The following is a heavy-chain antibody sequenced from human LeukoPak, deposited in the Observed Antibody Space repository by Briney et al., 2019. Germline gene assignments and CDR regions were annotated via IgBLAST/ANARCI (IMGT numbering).Heavy chain of an antibody. Sequence: SETLSLTCAVSGYSISSGYYWGWIRQSPGKGLEWIATIFHSGSIYYNPSLKSRVTLSVDTSKNQFSLRLNSVTAADIAVYYCARMGVSYYYDSSTYPTAFDVWGQGTMVSVSS. CDR3: ARMGVSYYYDSSTYPTAFDV. CDR2: IFHSGSI. CDR1: GYSISSGYY. J-gene: IGHJ3*01. V-gene: IGHV4-38-2*01. D-gene: IGHD3-22*01.